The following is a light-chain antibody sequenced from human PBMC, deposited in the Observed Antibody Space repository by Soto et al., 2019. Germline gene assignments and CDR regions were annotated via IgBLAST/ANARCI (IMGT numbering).Light chain of an antibody. CDR3: GTWDSSLSAVYV. Sequence: QSVLTQPPSVSGAPGQRVTISCAGSSSSIGAGYDVHWYQQLPGAAPKLLIYANSNRPSGVPDRFSGSKSGTSATLGITGLQTGDEADYYCGTWDSSLSAVYVFGTGTKVTVL. CDR2: ANS. J-gene: IGLJ1*01. V-gene: IGLV1-40*01. CDR1: SSSIGAGYD.